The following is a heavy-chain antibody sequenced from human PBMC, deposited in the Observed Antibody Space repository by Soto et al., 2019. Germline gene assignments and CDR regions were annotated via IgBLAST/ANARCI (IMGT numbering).Heavy chain of an antibody. CDR2: MNPNSGNT. CDR1: GYTFGNND. V-gene: IGHV1-8*01. Sequence: ASVKVSCKASGYTFGNNDISWVRQATGQGLEWMGWMNPNSGNTGYAQKFQGRVSMTRNTSTTTAYLELSSLRSDDTAIYYCARMATSGTLNWFDPWGQGTLVTVS. CDR3: ARMATSGTLNWFDP. J-gene: IGHJ5*02.